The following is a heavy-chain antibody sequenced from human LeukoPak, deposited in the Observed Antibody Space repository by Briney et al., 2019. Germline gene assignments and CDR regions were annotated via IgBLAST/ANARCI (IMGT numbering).Heavy chain of an antibody. Sequence: GGSLRLSCAASGFTFSTYSMNWVRQAPGKGLEWVSSIGGSSRSIYHADSVKGRFTISRDNAKNSLFLQMNSLRAEDTAVYYCARGVDEGFDNWGQGTLVTVSS. V-gene: IGHV3-21*01. CDR1: GFTFSTYS. D-gene: IGHD3-10*01. CDR3: ARGVDEGFDN. CDR2: IGGSSRSI. J-gene: IGHJ4*02.